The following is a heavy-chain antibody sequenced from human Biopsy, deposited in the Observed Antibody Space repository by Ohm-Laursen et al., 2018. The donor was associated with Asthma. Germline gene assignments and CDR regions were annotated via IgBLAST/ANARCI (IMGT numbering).Heavy chain of an antibody. D-gene: IGHD6-19*01. J-gene: IGHJ6*02. CDR2: IMTVFGTT. CDR1: GGTFSNFA. CDR3: ARCQVGYSSGWSLLLKKIYYSGMDV. Sequence: SSVKVSCKAPGGTFSNFAISWVRQAPGQGLEWLGGIMTVFGTTNYGQKFQGRVTITADEFTSTAYMEVTSLRSEDTAIYYCARCQVGYSSGWSLLLKKIYYSGMDVWGQGTAVTVSS. V-gene: IGHV1-69*01.